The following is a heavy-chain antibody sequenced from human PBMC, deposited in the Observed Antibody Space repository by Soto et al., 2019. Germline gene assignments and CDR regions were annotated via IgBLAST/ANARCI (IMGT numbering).Heavy chain of an antibody. V-gene: IGHV3-11*01. CDR2: ISSSGSTI. CDR1: GFTFSDYY. D-gene: IGHD2-15*01. J-gene: IGHJ5*02. CDR3: AREKGSPWNWFAP. Sequence: LRLSCAASGFTFSDYYMSWIRQAPGKGLEWVSYISSSGSTIYYADSVKGRFTISRDNAKNSLYLQMNSLRAEDTAVYYCAREKGSPWNWFAPWGQGTLVTVSS.